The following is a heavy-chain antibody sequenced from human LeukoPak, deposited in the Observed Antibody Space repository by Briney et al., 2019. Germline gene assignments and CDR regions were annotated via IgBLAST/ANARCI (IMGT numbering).Heavy chain of an antibody. CDR1: GGSISSGSYY. Sequence: PSQTLSLTCTVSGGSISSGSYYWSWIRQPAGKGLEWIGRIYTSGSTNYNPSLKSRVTISVDTSKNQFSLKLSSVTAADTAVYYCAREQGYCSSTSCPIDYWGQGTLVTVSS. V-gene: IGHV4-61*02. D-gene: IGHD2-2*01. CDR3: AREQGYCSSTSCPIDY. J-gene: IGHJ4*02. CDR2: IYTSGST.